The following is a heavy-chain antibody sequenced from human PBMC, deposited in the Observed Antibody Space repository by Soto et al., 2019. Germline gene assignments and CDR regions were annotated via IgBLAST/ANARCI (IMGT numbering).Heavy chain of an antibody. V-gene: IGHV3-53*01. D-gene: IGHD2-15*01. CDR1: GFTVSNNY. J-gene: IGHJ4*02. CDR3: AKVNVVVVAATFEYEYYFDY. Sequence: GALRLSCVASGFTVSNNYMSWVRQAPGRGLEWVSAISNTGSTYYAGSVKGRSTISRDSSTNTLYLEVNSLRADDTAVYYCAKVNVVVVAATFEYEYYFDYWGQGTLVTVSS. CDR2: ISNTGST.